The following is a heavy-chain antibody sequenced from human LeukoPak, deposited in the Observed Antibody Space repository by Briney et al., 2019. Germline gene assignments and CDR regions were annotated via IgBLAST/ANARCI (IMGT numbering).Heavy chain of an antibody. CDR3: ARVFRGSGSCPNKYYYYGMDV. Sequence: ASVKVSCKASGGTFSSYAISWVRQAPGQGLEWMGIINPSGGSTSYAQKFQGRVTMTRDTSTSTVYMELSSLRSEDTAVYYCARVFRGSGSCPNKYYYYGMDVWGQGTTVTVSS. D-gene: IGHD3-10*01. CDR1: GGTFSSYA. J-gene: IGHJ6*02. V-gene: IGHV1-46*01. CDR2: INPSGGST.